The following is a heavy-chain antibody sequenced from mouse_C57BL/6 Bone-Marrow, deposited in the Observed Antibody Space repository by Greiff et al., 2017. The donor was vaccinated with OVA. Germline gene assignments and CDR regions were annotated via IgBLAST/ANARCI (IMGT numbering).Heavy chain of an antibody. Sequence: EVMLVESGGDLVKPGGSLKLSCAASGFTFSSYGMSWVRQTPDKRLEWVATISSGGSYTYYPDSVKGRFTISRDNAKNTLYLQMSSLKSEDTAMYFCARSMVTTGHYYAMGYWGQGTSVTVSS. D-gene: IGHD2-2*01. CDR1: GFTFSSYG. V-gene: IGHV5-6*02. J-gene: IGHJ4*01. CDR3: ARSMVTTGHYYAMGY. CDR2: ISSGGSYT.